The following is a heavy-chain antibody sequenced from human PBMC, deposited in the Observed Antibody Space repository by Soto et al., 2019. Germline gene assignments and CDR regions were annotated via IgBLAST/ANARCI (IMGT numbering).Heavy chain of an antibody. Sequence: GGSPRLPCAASGFTFTNPWINWVRPAPGKGLEWVGRNKSKTDGGTTDYAEPVKGRFAISRDDSNNMVYLQMNSLKIEDTAVYYCTTDSYSTIIIVRFDYWGHGTLVTVSS. V-gene: IGHV3-15*07. CDR1: GFTFTNPW. D-gene: IGHD3-22*01. J-gene: IGHJ4*01. CDR3: TTDSYSTIIIVRFDY. CDR2: NKSKTDGGTT.